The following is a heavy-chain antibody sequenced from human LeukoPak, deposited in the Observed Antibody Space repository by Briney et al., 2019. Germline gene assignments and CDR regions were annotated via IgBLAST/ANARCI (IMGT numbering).Heavy chain of an antibody. Sequence: PGGSLRLACAGSGFTFSSYSMNWVRQAPGKGLEWVSSISSSSSYIYYADSVKGRFTISRDNAKNSLYLQMNSLRAEDTAVYYCASPAAAGTPYWGQGTLVTVSS. CDR1: GFTFSSYS. CDR3: ASPAAAGTPY. CDR2: ISSSSSYI. V-gene: IGHV3-21*01. J-gene: IGHJ4*02. D-gene: IGHD6-13*01.